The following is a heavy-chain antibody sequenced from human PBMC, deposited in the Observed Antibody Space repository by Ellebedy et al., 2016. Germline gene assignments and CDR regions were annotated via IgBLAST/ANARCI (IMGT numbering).Heavy chain of an antibody. Sequence: ASVKVSCKASGYTFTSYGISWVRQAPGQGLEWMGRIIPILGIANYAQKFQGRVTITADKSTSTAYMELSSLRSEDTAVYYCARAPYYYDSSRVTGGDYWGQGTLVTVSS. D-gene: IGHD3-22*01. CDR3: ARAPYYYDSSRVTGGDY. CDR1: GYTFTSYG. V-gene: IGHV1-69*04. J-gene: IGHJ4*02. CDR2: IIPILGIA.